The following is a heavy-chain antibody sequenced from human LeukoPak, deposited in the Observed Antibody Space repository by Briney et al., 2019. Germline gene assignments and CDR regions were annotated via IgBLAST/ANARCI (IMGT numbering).Heavy chain of an antibody. D-gene: IGHD3-22*01. CDR1: GGSISSGSYY. Sequence: SQTLSLTCTVSGGSISSGSYYWSWIRQPAGKGLEWIGRIYTSGSTNYNPSLKSRVTMSVDTSKNQFSLKLSSVTAADTAVYYCARHILEDSGYYSNAFDIWGQGTMVTVSS. J-gene: IGHJ3*02. V-gene: IGHV4-61*02. CDR2: IYTSGST. CDR3: ARHILEDSGYYSNAFDI.